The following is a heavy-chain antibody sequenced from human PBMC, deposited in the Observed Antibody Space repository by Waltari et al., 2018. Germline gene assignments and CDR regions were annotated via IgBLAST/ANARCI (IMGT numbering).Heavy chain of an antibody. Sequence: QVQLQESGPGLVKPSETLSLTCSVSAGSINNYFWNSIRPPPGKGLQWIGYIRHTGITKSNPSLNIRVTMAVNTSKSQFSRRLTSVSATDTAVYFCARWDSPGRYFGDWGQGTPVTVSS. CDR1: AGSINNYF. CDR3: ARWDSPGRYFGD. V-gene: IGHV4-59*08. D-gene: IGHD1-20*01. CDR2: IRHTGIT. J-gene: IGHJ4*02.